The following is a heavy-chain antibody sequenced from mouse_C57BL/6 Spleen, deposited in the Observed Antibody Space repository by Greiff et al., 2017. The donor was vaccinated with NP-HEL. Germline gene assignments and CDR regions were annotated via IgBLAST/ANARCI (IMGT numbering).Heavy chain of an antibody. CDR3: ARGGYYDYDDGFAY. V-gene: IGHV1-22*01. D-gene: IGHD2-4*01. J-gene: IGHJ3*01. CDR1: GYTFTDYN. Sequence: VQLQQSGPELVKPGASVKMSCKASGYTFTDYNMHWVKQSHGKSLEWIGYINPNNGGTSYNQKFKGKATLTVNKSSSTAYMELRSLTSEDSAVYYCARGGYYDYDDGFAYWGQGTLVTVSA. CDR2: INPNNGGT.